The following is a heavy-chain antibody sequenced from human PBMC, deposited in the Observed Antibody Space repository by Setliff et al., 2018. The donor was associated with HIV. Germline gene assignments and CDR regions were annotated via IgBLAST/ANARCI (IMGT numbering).Heavy chain of an antibody. CDR2: LFYNGNT. Sequence: PSETLSLTCTVSGGSISNNSYYWGWVRQPPGKGLELIGNLFYNGNTYYNPSLKTRVTISVDGSKNQFSLKLKSVTAADTAVYYCARWHPPYGFWEEDYWGQGTLVTVSS. D-gene: IGHD3-10*01. J-gene: IGHJ4*02. CDR3: ARWHPPYGFWEEDY. CDR1: GGSISNNSYY. V-gene: IGHV4-39*01.